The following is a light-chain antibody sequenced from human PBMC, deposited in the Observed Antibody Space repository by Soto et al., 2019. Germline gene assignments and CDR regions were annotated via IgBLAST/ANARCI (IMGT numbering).Light chain of an antibody. CDR1: QDISNY. V-gene: IGKV1-33*01. Sequence: DIQMTQSPSSLSASVGDRVTITCQASQDISNYLNWYQQKPGKAPKLLIYDASNLETGVPSRFSGSRSGTDFTFTISSLQPEDIATYYCQQYEILPPLTFGGGTKVEIK. CDR3: QQYEILPPLT. CDR2: DAS. J-gene: IGKJ4*01.